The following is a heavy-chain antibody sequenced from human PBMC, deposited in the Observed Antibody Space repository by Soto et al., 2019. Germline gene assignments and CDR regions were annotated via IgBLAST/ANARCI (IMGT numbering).Heavy chain of an antibody. CDR3: ARDLGDLTFDY. CDR1: GGSISSYY. D-gene: IGHD2-21*02. CDR2: IYYSGST. J-gene: IGHJ4*02. Sequence: SETLSLTCTVSGGSISSYYWSWIRQPPGKGLEWIGYIYYSGSTNYNPSLKSRVTISVDTSKNQFSLKLSSVTAADTAVYYCARDLGDLTFDYWGQGTLVTVSS. V-gene: IGHV4-59*01.